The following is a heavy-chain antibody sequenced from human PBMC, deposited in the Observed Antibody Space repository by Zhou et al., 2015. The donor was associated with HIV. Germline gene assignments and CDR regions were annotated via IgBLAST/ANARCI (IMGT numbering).Heavy chain of an antibody. V-gene: IGHV1-69*01. CDR3: ARGPGVDPYYDSSGYSWYFDL. CDR1: GGTFSSYA. J-gene: IGHJ2*01. Sequence: QVQLVQSGAEVKKPGSSVKVSCKASGGTFSSYAISWVRQAPGQGLEWMGGIIPIFGTANYAQKFQGRVTITADESTSTAYMELSSLRSEDTAVYYCARGPGVDPYYDSSGYSWYFDLWGRGTLVTVSS. CDR2: IIPIFGTA. D-gene: IGHD3-22*01.